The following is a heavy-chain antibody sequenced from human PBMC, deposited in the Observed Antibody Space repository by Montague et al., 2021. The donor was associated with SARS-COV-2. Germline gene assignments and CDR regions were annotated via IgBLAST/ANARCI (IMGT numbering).Heavy chain of an antibody. CDR2: VAYSGST. Sequence: SDTLSLTSSVSGDSIGSSHTYWGWIREPPGKGLEWIGCVAYSGSTYYNPSLQRRVTISVDTSKSQFSLKLNSVTAADTAVYYCARSQLYYDLLTGFSESYYFDYWGQGTLATVSS. V-gene: IGHV4-39*01. J-gene: IGHJ4*02. CDR3: ARSQLYYDLLTGFSESYYFDY. D-gene: IGHD3-9*01. CDR1: GDSIGSSHTY.